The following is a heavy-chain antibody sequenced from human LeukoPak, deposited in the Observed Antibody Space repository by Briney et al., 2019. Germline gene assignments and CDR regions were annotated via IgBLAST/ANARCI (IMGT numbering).Heavy chain of an antibody. J-gene: IGHJ4*02. D-gene: IGHD2-15*01. Sequence: ASVKVSCKASGYTFSSYGISWVRQAPGQGLEWMGWISVYNGDTNYAQKVQGGVTMTTDTSTSTAYMDLRSLRSDDTAVYYCARVGGYYFAPDYWGQGTLVTVSS. CDR1: GYTFSSYG. CDR3: ARVGGYYFAPDY. CDR2: ISVYNGDT. V-gene: IGHV1-18*01.